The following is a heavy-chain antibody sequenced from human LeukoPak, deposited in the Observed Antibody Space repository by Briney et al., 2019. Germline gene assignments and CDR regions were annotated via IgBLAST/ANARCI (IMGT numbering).Heavy chain of an antibody. V-gene: IGHV3-21*01. D-gene: IGHD2-15*01. CDR3: ATDYYCSGGSCYPPD. Sequence: NPGGSLRLSCAASGFPFSIYTMNWVRQAPGKGLEWVSSISGSSNDIYYADSVKGRFTISRDNAKNSLYLQMNSLRAEDTAVYYCATDYYCSGGSCYPPDWGQGTLVTVSS. CDR2: ISGSSNDI. J-gene: IGHJ4*02. CDR1: GFPFSIYT.